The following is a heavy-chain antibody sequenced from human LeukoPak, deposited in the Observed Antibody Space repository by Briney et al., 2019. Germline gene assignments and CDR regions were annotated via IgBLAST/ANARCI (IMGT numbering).Heavy chain of an antibody. J-gene: IGHJ3*02. CDR1: GGSISSYY. Sequence: SETLSLTCTVPGGSISSYYWGWIRQPPGKGLEWIGSIYYSGSTYYNPSLKSRVTISVDTSKNQFSLKLSSVTAADTAVYYCARYSENTWIQYAFDIWGQGTMVTVSS. CDR2: IYYSGST. D-gene: IGHD5-18*01. CDR3: ARYSENTWIQYAFDI. V-gene: IGHV4-39*07.